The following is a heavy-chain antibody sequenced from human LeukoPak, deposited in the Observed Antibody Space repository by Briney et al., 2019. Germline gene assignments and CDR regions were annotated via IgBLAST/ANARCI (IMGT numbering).Heavy chain of an antibody. D-gene: IGHD3-22*01. CDR2: SNAIYRTT. CDR1: VGTCNSYA. J-gene: IGHJ4*02. V-gene: IGHV1-69*13. CDR3: ARHSGYHSTMYLDY. Sequence: ASVKVSCKTCVGTCNSYAISWMRQAPAQGLEWVGGSNAIYRTTNDVHKFQDRLIITAQESISTHYMELSSPRSAAAAGYNCARHSGYHSTMYLDYWGERTLLTVSS.